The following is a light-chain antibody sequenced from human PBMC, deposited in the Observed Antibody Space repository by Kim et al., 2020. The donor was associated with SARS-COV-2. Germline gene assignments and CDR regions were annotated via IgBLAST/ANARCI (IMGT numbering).Light chain of an antibody. CDR1: QSISTW. CDR2: KAS. Sequence: SASVGDRVTITCRASQSISTWLAWYQQRPGEAPRLLIYKASNLERGVPSRFSGSGSGTEFTLTISSLQPDDFATYFCQQYNSFSWTFGPGTKVDIK. V-gene: IGKV1-5*03. J-gene: IGKJ1*01. CDR3: QQYNSFSWT.